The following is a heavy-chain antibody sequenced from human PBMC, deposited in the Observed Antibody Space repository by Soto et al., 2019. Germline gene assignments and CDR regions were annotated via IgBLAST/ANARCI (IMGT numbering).Heavy chain of an antibody. D-gene: IGHD6-13*01. CDR2: ISATGDNT. Sequence: EVQLLESGGGLVQPGGSLRLSCTTSGFVFGSYPMAWVRQAPGKGLEWVSSISATGDNTYYADSVKGRCTISRDNSKQAVFLPMNGLGAEGTGILYCAKGVGSWYFLCQRGQGTPVAVSS. V-gene: IGHV3-23*01. J-gene: IGHJ1*01. CDR1: GFVFGSYP. CDR3: AKGVGSWYFLCQ.